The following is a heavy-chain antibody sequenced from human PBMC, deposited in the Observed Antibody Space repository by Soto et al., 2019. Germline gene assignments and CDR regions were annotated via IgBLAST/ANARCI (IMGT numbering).Heavy chain of an antibody. CDR3: AGVVWLRGLDV. V-gene: IGHV6-1*01. Sequence: SQTLSLTCDISGDSVARNSAAWHWIRQSPSRGLEWLGRTYYRSRWENDYALSVKSRISISPDTPKNQFSLHLYSVTPEDTAVYYCAGVVWLRGLDVWGQGTPVTVSS. CDR1: GDSVARNSAA. D-gene: IGHD3-16*01. CDR2: TYYRSRWEN. J-gene: IGHJ6*02.